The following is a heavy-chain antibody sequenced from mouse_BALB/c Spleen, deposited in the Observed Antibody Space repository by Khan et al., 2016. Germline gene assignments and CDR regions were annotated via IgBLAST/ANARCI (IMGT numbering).Heavy chain of an antibody. V-gene: IGHV9-4*02. D-gene: IGHD3-2*01. J-gene: IGHJ4*01. CDR3: AREGTARATWAMDY. CDR1: GYTFTTAG. Sequence: QIQLVQSGPELKKPGETVRISCKASGYTFTTAGMQWVQKMPGKGLKWIGWINTHSGVPKYAEDFKGRFAFSLETSASTAYLQISNLKNEDTATYFCAREGTARATWAMDYWGQRTSVTISS. CDR2: INTHSGVP.